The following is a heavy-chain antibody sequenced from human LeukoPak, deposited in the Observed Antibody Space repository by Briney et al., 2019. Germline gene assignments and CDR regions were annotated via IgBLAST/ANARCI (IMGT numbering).Heavy chain of an antibody. J-gene: IGHJ5*02. D-gene: IGHD3-16*01. CDR2: ISYSGST. Sequence: SETLSLTCAVSGGSIRSGGYYWSWIRQHPGKGLEWIGYISYSGSTYYNPSLKSRVTISVDTSKNQFSLKLSSVTAADTAVYYCARRRIGGWFDPWGQGTLVTVSS. CDR1: GGSIRSGGYY. V-gene: IGHV4-31*11. CDR3: ARRRIGGWFDP.